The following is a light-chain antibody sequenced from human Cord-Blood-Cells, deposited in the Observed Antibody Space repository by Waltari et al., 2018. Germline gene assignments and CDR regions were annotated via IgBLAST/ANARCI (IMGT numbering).Light chain of an antibody. V-gene: IGKV1-9*01. CDR3: QQLNSYPRFT. CDR2: AGS. CDR1: QGISSY. J-gene: IGKJ3*01. Sequence: DIQLTQSPSFLFASVGDRVTIACRASQGISSYLAWDQQKPGKAPKPLSYAGSTLQSGVPSRFSGSGSGTEFTLTISSLQPEDVATYYCQQLNSYPRFTFGPGTKVDIK.